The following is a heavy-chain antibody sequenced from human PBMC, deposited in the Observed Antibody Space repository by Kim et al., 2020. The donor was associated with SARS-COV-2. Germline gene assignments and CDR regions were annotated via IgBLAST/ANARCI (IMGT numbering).Heavy chain of an antibody. J-gene: IGHJ4*02. V-gene: IGHV3-9*01. D-gene: IGHD6-13*01. CDR3: AKEWAAAFDF. CDR2: ISWNSGST. CDR1: GFTFGDDA. Sequence: GGSLRLSCAVSGFTFGDDAMHWVRQPQGKGLEWVSGISWNSGSTGYADSVKGRFTISRDNAKNSLYLQMNSLRAEDTALYYCAKEWAAAFDFWGQGTLVTVSS.